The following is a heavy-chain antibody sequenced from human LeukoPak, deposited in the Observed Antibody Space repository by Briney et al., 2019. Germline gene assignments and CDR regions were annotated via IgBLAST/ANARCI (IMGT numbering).Heavy chain of an antibody. V-gene: IGHV4-34*01. Sequence: PSETLSLTCAVSGGSFSGYYWSWIRQPPGKGLEWIGEINHSGSTNYNPSLKSRVTISVDTSKNQFSLTLSSVTAADTAVYYCARGSLWGGSSWSLGYFDYWGQGTLVTVSS. D-gene: IGHD6-13*01. CDR1: GGSFSGYY. CDR2: INHSGST. CDR3: ARGSLWGGSSWSLGYFDY. J-gene: IGHJ4*02.